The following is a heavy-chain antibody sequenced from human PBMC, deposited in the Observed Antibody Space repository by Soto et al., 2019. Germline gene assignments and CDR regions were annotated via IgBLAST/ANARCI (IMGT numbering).Heavy chain of an antibody. Sequence: GGSLRLSCAASGFTFSSYWMSWVRQAPGKGLEWVANIKQDGSEKYYVDSVKGRFTISRDNAKNSLYLQMNSLRAEDTAVYYCARSLAVAGHLFDYWGQGTLVTVSS. CDR3: ARSLAVAGHLFDY. V-gene: IGHV3-7*01. CDR1: GFTFSSYW. D-gene: IGHD6-19*01. CDR2: IKQDGSEK. J-gene: IGHJ4*02.